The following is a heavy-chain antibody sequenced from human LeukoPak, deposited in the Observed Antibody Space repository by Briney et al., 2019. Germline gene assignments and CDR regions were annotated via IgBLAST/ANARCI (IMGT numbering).Heavy chain of an antibody. V-gene: IGHV4-30-2*01. J-gene: IGHJ3*02. D-gene: IGHD3-22*01. Sequence: PSQTLSLTCTVSGYAITSGGFSWNWIRQPPGKGLEWIGCIYDRGPAYYNPSLKSRFTISVDRPKNQFFLNVTSLTAADTAVYYCARRPNYYDSSGYRRIRRGAFDIWGQGTMVTVSS. CDR1: GYAITSGGFS. CDR3: ARRPNYYDSSGYRRIRRGAFDI. CDR2: IYDRGPA.